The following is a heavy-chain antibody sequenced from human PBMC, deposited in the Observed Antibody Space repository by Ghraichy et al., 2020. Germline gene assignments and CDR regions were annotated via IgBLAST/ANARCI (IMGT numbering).Heavy chain of an antibody. V-gene: IGHV2-70*01. CDR2: IDWDGEK. J-gene: IGHJ6*02. CDR3: ARIVTVDYQFYGMDV. Sequence: SGPTLVKPTQTLTLTCTFSGFSLNTKGMCVSWIRQPPGKGLEWLALIDWDGEKSYTASLESRLTISLDTSKNEVVLRMTNMDPVDTATYYCARIVTVDYQFYGMDVWGQGTTVTVSS. CDR1: GFSLNTKGMC. D-gene: IGHD5-18*01.